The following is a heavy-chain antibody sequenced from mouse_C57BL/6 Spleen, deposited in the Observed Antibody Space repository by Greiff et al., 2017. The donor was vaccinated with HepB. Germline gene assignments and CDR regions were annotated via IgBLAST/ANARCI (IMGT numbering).Heavy chain of an antibody. CDR1: GYTFTSYW. CDR3: ARVPNYYGSSSAMDY. J-gene: IGHJ4*01. CDR2: IYPGSGST. Sequence: QVQLQQPGAELVKPGASVKMSCKASGYTFTSYWITWVKQRPGQGLEWIGDIYPGSGSTNYNEKFKSKATLTVDTSASTAYMQLSSLTSEDSAVYYCARVPNYYGSSSAMDYWGQGTSVTVSS. V-gene: IGHV1-55*01. D-gene: IGHD1-1*01.